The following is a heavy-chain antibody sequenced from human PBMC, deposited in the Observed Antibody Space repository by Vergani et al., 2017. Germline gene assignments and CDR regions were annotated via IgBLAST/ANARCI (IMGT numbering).Heavy chain of an antibody. V-gene: IGHV3-48*01. D-gene: IGHD3-3*01. CDR1: GFTFSSYS. J-gene: IGHJ6*03. Sequence: EVQLVESGGGLVQPGGSLRLSCAASGFTFSSYSMNWVRQAPGKGLEWVSYISSSSSTIYYADSVKGRFTISRENAKNSLYLQMNSLRAEDTAVYYCARISRGYDFWSVYYYYYIDVWGKGTTVTVSS. CDR3: ARISRGYDFWSVYYYYYIDV. CDR2: ISSSSSTI.